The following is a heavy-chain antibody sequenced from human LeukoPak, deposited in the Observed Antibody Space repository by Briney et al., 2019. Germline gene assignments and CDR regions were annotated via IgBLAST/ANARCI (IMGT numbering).Heavy chain of an antibody. V-gene: IGHV3-48*04. CDR1: IFNLSDYT. CDR2: ISRSDSSI. J-gene: IGHJ6*03. D-gene: IGHD2/OR15-2a*01. CDR3: ARDPRGYCTSSKCYYLSYMDV. Sequence: GGSLRLSCAAAIFNLSDYTMHWVRQAPGKGLEWISYISRSDSSIYYGDSVKGRFTVSRDSVKNSLYLHMNSLRTEDTAAYFCARDPRGYCTSSKCYYLSYMDVWGKGTTVTVSS.